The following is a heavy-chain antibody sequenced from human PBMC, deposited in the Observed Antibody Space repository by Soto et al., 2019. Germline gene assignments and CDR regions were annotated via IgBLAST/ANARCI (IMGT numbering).Heavy chain of an antibody. CDR1: GFTFSSYA. CDR2: ISYDGSNK. V-gene: IGHV3-30-3*01. J-gene: IGHJ4*02. D-gene: IGHD1-26*01. Sequence: GGSLRLSCAASGFTFSSYAMHWVRQAPDKGLEWVAVISYDGSNKYYADSVKGRFTISRDNSKNTLYLQMNSLRAEDTAVYYCATPRAEWELLLGSLDYWGQGTLVTVS. CDR3: ATPRAEWELLLGSLDY.